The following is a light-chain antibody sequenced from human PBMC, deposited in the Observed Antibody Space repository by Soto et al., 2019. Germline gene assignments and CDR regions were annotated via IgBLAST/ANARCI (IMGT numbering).Light chain of an antibody. V-gene: IGKV4-1*01. Sequence: DIVMTQSPDSLAVSLGERATINCRSSQSVLYSSNNKNFLAWYQQKPRQPPKLLIYWASTRESGVPDRFSGSGSGTDFTLTIASLQAEDVAVYYCQQFFTTPFTFGPGTKVEI. J-gene: IGKJ3*01. CDR3: QQFFTTPFT. CDR1: QSVLYSSNNKNF. CDR2: WAS.